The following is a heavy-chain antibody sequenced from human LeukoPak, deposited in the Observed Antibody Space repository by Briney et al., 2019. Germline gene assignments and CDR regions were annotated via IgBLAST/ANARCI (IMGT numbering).Heavy chain of an antibody. V-gene: IGHV3-33*08. Sequence: GGSLRLSCAASGFTFGSYGMHWVRQAPGKGLEWVAVIWYDGSNKYYADSVKGRFTISRDNSKNTLYLQMNSLRAEDTAVYYCAGGVPAYYYYGMDVWGQGTTVTVSS. CDR2: IWYDGSNK. CDR1: GFTFGSYG. CDR3: AGGVPAYYYYGMDV. J-gene: IGHJ6*02. D-gene: IGHD2-2*01.